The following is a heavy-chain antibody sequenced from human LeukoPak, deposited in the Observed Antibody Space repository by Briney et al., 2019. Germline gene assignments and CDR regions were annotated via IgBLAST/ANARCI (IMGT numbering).Heavy chain of an antibody. J-gene: IGHJ4*02. V-gene: IGHV3-9*01. CDR2: ISWNSGSI. CDR1: GFTFDDYA. D-gene: IGHD3-10*01. CDR3: AKDRPVYYGSGSYAHYFDY. Sequence: PGGSLRRSCAASGFTFDDYAMHWVRQAPGKGLEWVSGISWNSGSIGYADSVKGRFTISRDNAKNSLYLQMNSLRAEDTALYYCAKDRPVYYGSGSYAHYFDYWGQGTLVTVSS.